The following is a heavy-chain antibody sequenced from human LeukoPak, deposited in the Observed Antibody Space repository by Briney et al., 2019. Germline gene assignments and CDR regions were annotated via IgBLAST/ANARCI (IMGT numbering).Heavy chain of an antibody. Sequence: GGSLRLSCAASGFTFSSYAMHWVRQAPGKGLEWVAVISYGGSNKYYADSVKGRFTISRDNSKNTLYLQMNSLRAEDTAVYYCARRLHGYSLDYWGQGTLVTVSS. J-gene: IGHJ4*02. CDR1: GFTFSSYA. V-gene: IGHV3-30*01. CDR3: ARRLHGYSLDY. D-gene: IGHD3-22*01. CDR2: ISYGGSNK.